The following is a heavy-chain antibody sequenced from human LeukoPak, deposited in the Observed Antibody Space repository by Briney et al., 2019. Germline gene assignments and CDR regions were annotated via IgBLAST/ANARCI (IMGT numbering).Heavy chain of an antibody. J-gene: IGHJ4*02. V-gene: IGHV3-13*01. CDR1: GFTFSSYD. D-gene: IGHD3-22*01. CDR2: IGTAGDT. CDR3: ARSRDSSGYYGFDY. Sequence: GGSLRLSCAASGFTFSSYDMHWVRQATGKGLEWVSAIGTAGDTYYPGSVKGRFTISRENAKNSLYLQMNSLRAGDTAVYYCARSRDSSGYYGFDYWGQGTLVTVSS.